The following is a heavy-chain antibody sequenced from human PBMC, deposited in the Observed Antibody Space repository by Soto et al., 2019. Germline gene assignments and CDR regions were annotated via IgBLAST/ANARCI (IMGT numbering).Heavy chain of an antibody. Sequence: GKGLEWIGRIKNKVDGGTTDYAAPVKGRFSISRDDSKDTLFLQMNSLKAEDTAVYYCTSGEGHCSSANCSSYVNSSGLDLWGQGTLVTVSS. J-gene: IGHJ5*01. V-gene: IGHV3-15*01. CDR3: TSGEGHCSSANCSSYVNSSGLDL. CDR2: IKNKVDGGTT. D-gene: IGHD2-2*01.